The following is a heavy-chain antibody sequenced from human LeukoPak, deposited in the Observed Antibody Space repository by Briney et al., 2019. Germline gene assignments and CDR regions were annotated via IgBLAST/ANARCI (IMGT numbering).Heavy chain of an antibody. CDR2: FDPEDGET. Sequence: ASVKLSCKVSGYTLTELSMHWVRQSPGKGLEWMRGFDPEDGETIYAQEFQGRVTMTEDTSTDTAYMEVSSLRSEDTAVYYCATAGYSGSYYFDYWGQGTLVTVSS. CDR3: ATAGYSGSYYFDY. V-gene: IGHV1-24*01. D-gene: IGHD1-26*01. CDR1: GYTLTELS. J-gene: IGHJ4*02.